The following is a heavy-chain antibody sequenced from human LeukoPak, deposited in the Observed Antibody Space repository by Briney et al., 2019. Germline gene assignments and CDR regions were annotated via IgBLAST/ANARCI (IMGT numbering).Heavy chain of an antibody. CDR3: ARVRGAEYGATNLAY. CDR1: GFTFSSYA. J-gene: IGHJ4*02. Sequence: GGSLRLSCAASGFTFSSYAIHGVRQAPGKGLEWVSVISYDGNYKYYADSVTGRFTVSRDDSQSMLFLQMNSLRPEDTAVYYCARVRGAEYGATNLAYWGQGTLVTVSS. D-gene: IGHD1-26*01. V-gene: IGHV3-30-3*01. CDR2: ISYDGNYK.